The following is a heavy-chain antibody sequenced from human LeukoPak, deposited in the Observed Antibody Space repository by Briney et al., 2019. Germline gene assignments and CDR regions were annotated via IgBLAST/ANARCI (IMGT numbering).Heavy chain of an antibody. CDR3: ARERAGAYSSSYYFDY. J-gene: IGHJ4*02. V-gene: IGHV4-59*12. CDR2: IYYSGST. Sequence: SETLSLTCTVSGGSISSYYWSWIRQPPGKGLEWIGYIYYSGSTNYNPSLKSRVTISVDTSKNQFSLKLSSVTAADTAVYYCARERAGAYSSSYYFDYWGQGTLVTVSS. D-gene: IGHD6-6*01. CDR1: GGSISSYY.